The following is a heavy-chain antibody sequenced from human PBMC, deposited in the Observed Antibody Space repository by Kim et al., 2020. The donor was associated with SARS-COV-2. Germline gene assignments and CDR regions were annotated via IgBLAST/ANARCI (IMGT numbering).Heavy chain of an antibody. D-gene: IGHD2-8*01. CDR3: ARDILYYLSGASGREASESYGMDV. J-gene: IGHJ6*02. CDR1: GYTFTSYG. V-gene: IGHV1-18*01. Sequence: ASVKVSCKASGYTFTSYGISWVRQAPGQGLEWMGWISAYNGNTNYAQKLQGRVTMTTDTSTSTAYMELRSLRSDDTAVYYCARDILYYLSGASGREASESYGMDVWGQGTTVTVSS. CDR2: ISAYNGNT.